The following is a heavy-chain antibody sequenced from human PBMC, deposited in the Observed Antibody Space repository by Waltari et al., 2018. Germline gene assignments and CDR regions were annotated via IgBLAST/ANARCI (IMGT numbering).Heavy chain of an antibody. V-gene: IGHV4-4*07. CDR1: GGYYRNSS. CDR3: ARGPYCGGDCYLDS. CDR2: IYSSGTT. Sequence: QVHLQESGPGLVNPYAPLSLNCSVSGGYYRNSSGSWSRQPAGKGPEWIGRIYSSGTTDYNPSLKSRVTMSVDTPKNEFSLNLASVTAADTAVYYCARGPYCGGDCYLDSWGQGTLVTVSS. J-gene: IGHJ4*02. D-gene: IGHD2-21*01.